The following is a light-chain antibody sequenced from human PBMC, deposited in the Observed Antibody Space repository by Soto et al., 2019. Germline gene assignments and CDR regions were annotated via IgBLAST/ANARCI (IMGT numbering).Light chain of an antibody. V-gene: IGKV3-20*01. CDR3: QQYGRSPFT. Sequence: EIVLTQSPGTLSLSPGERATLSCRASQSVSSNNLAWYQQRPGQAPRVVIYGASTRATGIPERFSGNGSGTDFTLTISRLEPEDFAVYYCQQYGRSPFTFGPGTKV. CDR1: QSVSSNN. J-gene: IGKJ3*01. CDR2: GAS.